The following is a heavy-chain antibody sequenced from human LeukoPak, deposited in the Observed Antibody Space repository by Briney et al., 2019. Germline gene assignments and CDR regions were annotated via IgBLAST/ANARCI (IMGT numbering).Heavy chain of an antibody. Sequence: SETLSLTCTVSGGSISSYYWGWIRQPPGKGLEWIGSIYYSGSTYYNPSLKSRVTISVDTSKNQFSLKLSSVTAADTAVYYCARFSGSYQGFGYWGQGTLVTVSS. CDR2: IYYSGST. CDR3: ARFSGSYQGFGY. V-gene: IGHV4-39*07. CDR1: GGSISSYY. J-gene: IGHJ4*02. D-gene: IGHD1-26*01.